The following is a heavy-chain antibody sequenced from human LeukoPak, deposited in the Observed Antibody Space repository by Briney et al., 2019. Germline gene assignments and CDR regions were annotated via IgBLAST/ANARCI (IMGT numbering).Heavy chain of an antibody. D-gene: IGHD6-19*01. Sequence: SETLSLTCTVSGGSISSYYWSWIRQPPGEGLEWIGYIYYSGSNNYNPSLKTRLTISVDTSNNQFSLKLSSVTVADRAVYYCARGRIAVAGTGREVAAFDIWGQGTMVTVSS. V-gene: IGHV4-59*01. J-gene: IGHJ3*02. CDR3: ARGRIAVAGTGREVAAFDI. CDR1: GGSISSYY. CDR2: IYYSGSN.